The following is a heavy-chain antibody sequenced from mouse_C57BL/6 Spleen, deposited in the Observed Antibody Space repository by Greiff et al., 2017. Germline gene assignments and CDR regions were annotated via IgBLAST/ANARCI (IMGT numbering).Heavy chain of an antibody. CDR1: GYTFTSYW. Sequence: QVQLQQPGAELVKPGASVKMSCKASGYTFTSYWITWVKQRPGQGLEWIGDIYPGSGSTNYNEKFKSKATLTVDTSSITAYMQLSSLTSEDSAVYYCARVVYSNSRYYAMDYWGQGTSVTVSS. CDR3: ARVVYSNSRYYAMDY. V-gene: IGHV1-55*01. CDR2: IYPGSGST. J-gene: IGHJ4*01. D-gene: IGHD2-5*01.